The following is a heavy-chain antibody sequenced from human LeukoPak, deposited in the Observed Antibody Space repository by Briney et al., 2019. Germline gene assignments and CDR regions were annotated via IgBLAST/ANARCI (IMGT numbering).Heavy chain of an antibody. CDR3: ARYSSSWDDAFDI. D-gene: IGHD6-13*01. V-gene: IGHV3-30-3*01. CDR1: GFTFSSYA. J-gene: IGHJ3*02. Sequence: PGRSLRLSCAASGFTFSSYAMHWVRQAPGKGLEWVAVISYDGSNKYYADSVKGRFTISRDNSKNTLYLQMNSLRAEDTAVYYCARYSSSWDDAFDIWGQGTMVTVSS. CDR2: ISYDGSNK.